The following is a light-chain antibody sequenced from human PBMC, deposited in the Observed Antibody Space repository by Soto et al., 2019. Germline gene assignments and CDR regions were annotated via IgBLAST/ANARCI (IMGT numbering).Light chain of an antibody. Sequence: EVVLTQSPDTLSLSPGERATLSCRASQSISSDYLVWYQQKPGQAPRLLIYGASSRATGIPDRFSGSGSGTDFTLTISRLEPDDFATYYCQQYNSFWTFGQGTKVDIK. CDR2: GAS. CDR1: QSISSDY. J-gene: IGKJ1*01. V-gene: IGKV3-20*01. CDR3: QQYNSFWT.